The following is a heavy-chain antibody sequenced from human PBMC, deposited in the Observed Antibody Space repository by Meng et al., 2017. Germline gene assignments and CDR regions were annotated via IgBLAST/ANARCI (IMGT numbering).Heavy chain of an antibody. D-gene: IGHD2-21*02. CDR2: INPSGGST. J-gene: IGHJ4*02. Sequence: ASVKVSCKASGYTFTSYYMHWVRQAPGQGLEWMGIINPSGGSTSYAQKFQGRVTMTRDTSTSTVYMELSRLRSEDTDVYYCARDRDRYSYGSGGDCYDHWGQGTLVTVSS. V-gene: IGHV1-46*01. CDR3: ARDRDRYSYGSGGDCYDH. CDR1: GYTFTSYY.